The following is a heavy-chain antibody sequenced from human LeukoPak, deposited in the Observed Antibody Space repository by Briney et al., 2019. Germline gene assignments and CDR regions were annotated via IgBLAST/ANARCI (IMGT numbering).Heavy chain of an antibody. D-gene: IGHD2-2*01. J-gene: IGHJ5*02. V-gene: IGHV4-34*01. CDR2: INHSGST. CDR1: GGSFSGYY. Sequence: SETLSLTCAVYGGSFSGYYWSWIRQPPGKGREWIGEINHSGSTNYNPSLKSRVTISVDTSKNQFSLKLSSVTAADTAVYYCAYCSSTSCYPRFDPWGQGTLVTVSS. CDR3: AYCSSTSCYPRFDP.